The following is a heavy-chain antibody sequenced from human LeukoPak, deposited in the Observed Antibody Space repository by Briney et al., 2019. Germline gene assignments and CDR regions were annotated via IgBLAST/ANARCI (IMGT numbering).Heavy chain of an antibody. CDR3: ARVMGDFWSGYYIDY. V-gene: IGHV4-30-2*01. CDR2: IYHSGST. J-gene: IGHJ4*02. CDR1: GGSISSGGYS. Sequence: SQTLSLTCAVSGGSISSGGYSWSWIRQPPGKGLEWIGYIYHSGSTYYNPSLKSRVTISVDRSKNQFSLKLSSVTAADTAVYYCARVMGDFWSGYYIDYWGQGTLVTVSS. D-gene: IGHD3-3*01.